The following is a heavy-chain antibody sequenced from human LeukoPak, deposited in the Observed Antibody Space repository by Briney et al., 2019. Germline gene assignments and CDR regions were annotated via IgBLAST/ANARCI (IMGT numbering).Heavy chain of an antibody. CDR3: ARWASGYFYYYYMDV. D-gene: IGHD3-3*01. CDR1: GYTFTSYD. J-gene: IGHJ6*03. V-gene: IGHV1-8*01. CDR2: MNPNSGNT. Sequence: ASVKVSCQASGYTFTSYDINWVRQATGQGLEWMGWMNPNSGNTGYAQKFQGRVTMTRNTSISTAYMELSSLRSEDTAVYYCARWASGYFYYYYMDVWGKGTTVTVSS.